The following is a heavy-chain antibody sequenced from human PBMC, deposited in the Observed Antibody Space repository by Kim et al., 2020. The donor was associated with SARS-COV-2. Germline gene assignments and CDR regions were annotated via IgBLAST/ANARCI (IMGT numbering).Heavy chain of an antibody. V-gene: IGHV4-39*07. J-gene: IGHJ4*02. CDR3: AREGGHYYDSSGYYDY. D-gene: IGHD3-22*01. CDR2: IYYSGST. Sequence: SETLSLTCTVSGGSISSSSYYWGWIRQPPGKGLEWIGSIYYSGSTYYNPSLKSRVTISVDTSKNQFSLKLSSVTAADTAVYYCAREGGHYYDSSGYYDYCGQGTLVTVSS. CDR1: GGSISSSSYY.